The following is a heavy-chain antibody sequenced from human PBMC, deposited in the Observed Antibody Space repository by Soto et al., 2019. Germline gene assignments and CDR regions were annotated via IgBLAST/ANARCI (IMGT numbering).Heavy chain of an antibody. V-gene: IGHV4-30-4*01. Sequence: SETLSLTCTVSGGSISSGDYYWSWIRQPPGKGLEWIGYIYYSGSTYYNPSLKSRVTISVDTSKNQFSLKLSSVTAADTAVYYCAREGYYDSSGYFDHWGQGTLVTVSS. CDR1: GGSISSGDYY. CDR2: IYYSGST. J-gene: IGHJ4*02. D-gene: IGHD3-22*01. CDR3: AREGYYDSSGYFDH.